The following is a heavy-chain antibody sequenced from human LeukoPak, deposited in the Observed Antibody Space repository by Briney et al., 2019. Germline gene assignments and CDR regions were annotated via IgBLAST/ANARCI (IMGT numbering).Heavy chain of an antibody. D-gene: IGHD6-6*01. V-gene: IGHV4-59*08. CDR3: ARSYSSSSHYYLDY. J-gene: IGHJ4*02. Sequence: PSETLSLTCTVSGGSISSYYWSWIRQPPGKGLEWIGYIYYMGNTKYNPSLKSRVTISLDTSKRQFSLKLNSVTAVDTAVYYCARSYSSSSHYYLDYWGPGTLVTVSS. CDR2: IYYMGNT. CDR1: GGSISSYY.